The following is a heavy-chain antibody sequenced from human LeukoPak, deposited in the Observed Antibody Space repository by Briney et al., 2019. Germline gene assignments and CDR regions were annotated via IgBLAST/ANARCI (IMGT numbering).Heavy chain of an antibody. V-gene: IGHV3-7*01. CDR1: GFTFSTYW. D-gene: IGHD3-3*01. CDR3: AIDFTYYDFWSGYLGHAFDI. J-gene: IGHJ3*02. Sequence: GGSLRLSCAASGFTFSTYWMHWVRQTPGKGLEWVANIKQDGSEKYYVDSVKGRFTISRDNAKNSLYLQMNSLRAEDTAVYYCAIDFTYYDFWSGYLGHAFDIWGQGTMVTVSS. CDR2: IKQDGSEK.